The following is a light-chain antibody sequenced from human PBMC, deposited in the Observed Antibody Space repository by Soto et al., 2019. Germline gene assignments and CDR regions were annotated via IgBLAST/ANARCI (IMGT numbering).Light chain of an antibody. J-gene: IGKJ1*01. V-gene: IGKV3-20*01. CDR3: PQYGSSPPTWT. CDR1: QSVSSSY. CDR2: GAS. Sequence: EIVFTQSPGTLSLSPGERATLSCRASQSVSSSYLAWYQQKPGQAPRLLIYGASSRATGIPDRFSGSGSGTDFTLTISRLEPEDFAVYYCPQYGSSPPTWTFGQGTKV.